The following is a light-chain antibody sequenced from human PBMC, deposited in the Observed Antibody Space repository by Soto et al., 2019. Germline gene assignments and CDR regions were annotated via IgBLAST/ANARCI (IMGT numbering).Light chain of an antibody. V-gene: IGKV3-20*01. CDR1: ESVSSSY. J-gene: IGKJ3*01. Sequence: EVVLTQSPAILSLSPGERATLSCRASESVSSSYLAWYQQKPGQAPRLLICGASSRATGIPDRFSGSGSGTDCTLTISRLEPEDLAVYYCQHYGSSPLFTFGPGTKVDIK. CDR3: QHYGSSPLFT. CDR2: GAS.